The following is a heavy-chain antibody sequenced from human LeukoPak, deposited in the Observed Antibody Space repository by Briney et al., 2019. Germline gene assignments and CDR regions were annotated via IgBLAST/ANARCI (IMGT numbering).Heavy chain of an antibody. D-gene: IGHD1-26*01. CDR3: AKDWELLDY. Sequence: GGSLRLSCVASGFTFRNYAMTWVRQAPGKGLEWVSAIADSGGSTHYADSVKGRFTISRDNSKNTLYLQMNSLRAEDTAVYYCAKDWELLDYWGQGTLVTVSS. J-gene: IGHJ4*02. CDR1: GFTFRNYA. CDR2: IADSGGST. V-gene: IGHV3-23*01.